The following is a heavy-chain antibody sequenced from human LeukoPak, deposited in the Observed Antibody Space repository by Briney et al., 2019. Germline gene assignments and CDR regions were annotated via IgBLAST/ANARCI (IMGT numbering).Heavy chain of an antibody. D-gene: IGHD4-23*01. CDR1: GFTFNNFE. CDR3: ARDRGYSTFDY. Sequence: PGGSLRLSCAASGFTFNNFEMNWVRQAPGKGLEWVANIKEDGSEINYVDSVKGRFTISRDNAKNSLYLQMNSLRVDDTAVYYCARDRGYSTFDYWGQGTLVTVSS. CDR2: IKEDGSEI. J-gene: IGHJ4*02. V-gene: IGHV3-7*01.